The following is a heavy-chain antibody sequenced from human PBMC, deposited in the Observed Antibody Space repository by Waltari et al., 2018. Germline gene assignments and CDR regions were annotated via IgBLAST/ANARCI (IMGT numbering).Heavy chain of an antibody. CDR1: GFSLSTSGVG. CDR3: AHASEQWLAPQFDY. Sequence: QITLKESGPTLVKPTQTLTLTCTFSGFSLSTSGVGVGWIRQPPGKALEWLALIYWNDDKRYSPSLKSRLTITKDTSKNQVVLTMTNMDPVDTATYYCAHASEQWLAPQFDYWGQGTLVTVSS. D-gene: IGHD6-19*01. CDR2: IYWNDDK. V-gene: IGHV2-5*01. J-gene: IGHJ4*02.